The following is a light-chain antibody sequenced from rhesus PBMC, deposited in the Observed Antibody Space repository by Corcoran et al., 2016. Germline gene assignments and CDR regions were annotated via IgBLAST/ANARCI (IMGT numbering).Light chain of an antibody. V-gene: IGKV3-24*04. Sequence: ETVVTQSPATLSLSPGERATLSCRASQSVGSHLAWYQQKPGQAPRLLIYGASSRATGIPDRFSGSGSGTDFTLTISSLEPEDVVVYYCQQSSNLWAFGQGTKVEIK. J-gene: IGKJ1*01. CDR2: GAS. CDR1: QSVGSH. CDR3: QQSSNLWA.